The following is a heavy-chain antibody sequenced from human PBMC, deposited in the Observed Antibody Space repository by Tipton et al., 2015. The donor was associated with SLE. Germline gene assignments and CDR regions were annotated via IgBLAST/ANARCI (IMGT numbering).Heavy chain of an antibody. CDR2: IYYSGSTNYSGST. J-gene: IGHJ3*02. Sequence: GLVKPSETLSLTCTVSGGSISSYYWSWIRQPPGKGLEWIGYIYYSGSTNYSGSTNYNPSLKSRVTISLDTSKSQFSLKLSSVTAADTAAYYCARGGVLGFHPSAFDIWGQGTMVTVSS. V-gene: IGHV4-59*01. CDR3: ARGGVLGFHPSAFDI. CDR1: GGSISSYY. D-gene: IGHD3-10*01.